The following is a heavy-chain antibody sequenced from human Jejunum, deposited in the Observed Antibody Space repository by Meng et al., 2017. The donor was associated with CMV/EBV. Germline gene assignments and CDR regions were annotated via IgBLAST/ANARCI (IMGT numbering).Heavy chain of an antibody. V-gene: IGHV4-38-2*02. CDR2: MFHGGST. CDR3: ARASIYYYHVDV. J-gene: IGHJ6*02. CDR1: GYSISSGSC. Sequence: VSGYSISSGSCWGWIRQSPGKGLEWIGHMFHGGSTNYTPSLKSRVTISLDPSKNQLSLNVRSVTAADTAVYYCARASIYYYHVDVWGQGTTVTVSS.